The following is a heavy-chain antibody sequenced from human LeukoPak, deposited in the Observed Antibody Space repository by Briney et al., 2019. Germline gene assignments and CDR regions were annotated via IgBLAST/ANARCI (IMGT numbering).Heavy chain of an antibody. J-gene: IGHJ4*02. CDR3: ARDGENHYYDY. CDR2: IYSGGTI. V-gene: IGHV3-66*01. D-gene: IGHD7-27*01. CDR1: GFTVRSNH. Sequence: GGSLRLSCAASGFTVRSNHMSWVRQAPGKGLEWVSVIYSGGTIYYADSVKGRFTISRDNSKNTVYLEMNSLRAEDTAVYYCARDGENHYYDYWGQGTLVTVST.